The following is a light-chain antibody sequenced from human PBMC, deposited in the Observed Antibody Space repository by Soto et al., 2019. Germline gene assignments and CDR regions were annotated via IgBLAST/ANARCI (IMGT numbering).Light chain of an antibody. CDR3: QQYGSSPLT. Sequence: EIVLTQSPGMLSLSPGERATLSCRASQSVSSSYLAWYQQKPGQAPRLLIYGASSRATGIPDRFSGSGSGTDFTLTISRLEPEDFAVYYCQQYGSSPLTFGGGTKVEIK. V-gene: IGKV3-20*01. J-gene: IGKJ4*01. CDR1: QSVSSSY. CDR2: GAS.